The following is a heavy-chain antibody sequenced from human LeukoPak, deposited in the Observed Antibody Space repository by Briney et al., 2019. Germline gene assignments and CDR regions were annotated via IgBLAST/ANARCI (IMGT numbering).Heavy chain of an antibody. CDR1: GYTLTELS. CDR3: AIWATYYYDGG. V-gene: IGHV1-24*01. CDR2: FDPEDGET. Sequence: ASVKVSCKVSGYTLTELSMHWVRQAPGKGLEWMGGFDPEDGETIYAQKFQGRVTITADESTSTAYMELSSLRSEDTAVYYCAIWATYYYDGGWGQGTLVTVSS. D-gene: IGHD3-22*01. J-gene: IGHJ4*02.